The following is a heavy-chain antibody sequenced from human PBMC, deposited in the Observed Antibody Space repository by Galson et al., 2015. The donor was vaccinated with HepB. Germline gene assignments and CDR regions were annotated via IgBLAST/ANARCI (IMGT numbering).Heavy chain of an antibody. CDR1: GFTFGSSA. J-gene: IGHJ4*02. Sequence: SLRLSCAASGFTFGSSAMSWVRQAPGRRLEWVSAISGSDGVTYYAASVKGRFTISRDNSKNTLYLQMNSLRAEDTAVYYCGKPGSGWSHGPIDYWGQGTLVTVSS. CDR3: GKPGSGWSHGPIDY. V-gene: IGHV3-23*01. D-gene: IGHD6-19*01. CDR2: ISGSDGVT.